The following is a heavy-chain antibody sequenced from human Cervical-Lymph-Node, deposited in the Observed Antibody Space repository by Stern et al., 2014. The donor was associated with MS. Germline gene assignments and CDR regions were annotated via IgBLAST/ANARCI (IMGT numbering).Heavy chain of an antibody. Sequence: VQLVESGAEVKKPGSSVKVSCKASGGTFSNYAFTWVRQAPGQGLEWMGGINPMFGTPYYAQWFQGRLTITADESTSTAYMELSSLISEDTAEYYCGCIGKYYGFPVAFDYWGQGTLLTVSS. CDR1: GGTFSNYA. J-gene: IGHJ4*02. V-gene: IGHV1-69*01. CDR3: GCIGKYYGFPVAFDY. CDR2: INPMFGTP. D-gene: IGHD3-16*01.